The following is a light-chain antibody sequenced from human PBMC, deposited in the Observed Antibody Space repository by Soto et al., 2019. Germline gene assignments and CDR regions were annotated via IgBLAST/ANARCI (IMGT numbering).Light chain of an antibody. V-gene: IGLV2-14*01. Sequence: QSALAQPASVSGSPGQSITISCTGTSTDVGAYNYVAWYQQHPGKAPKLIIYEVTNRPSGVSYRFSASKSGNTASLTISGLHSEGEADYYCISYTGKSASYVFGTGTKVTVL. CDR1: STDVGAYNY. CDR3: ISYTGKSASYV. J-gene: IGLJ1*01. CDR2: EVT.